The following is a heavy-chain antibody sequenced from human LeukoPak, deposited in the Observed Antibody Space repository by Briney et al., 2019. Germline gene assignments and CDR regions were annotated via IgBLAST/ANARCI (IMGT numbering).Heavy chain of an antibody. J-gene: IGHJ4*02. CDR2: ISYDGSNK. D-gene: IGHD6-19*01. CDR1: GFTFSSYA. CDR3: ARDLAVARTVFDY. Sequence: GGSLRLSCAASGFTFSSYAMHWVRQAPGKGLEWVAVISYDGSNKYYADSVKGRFTISRDNSKNTLYLQMNSLRAEDTAVYYCARDLAVARTVFDYWGQGTLVTVSS. V-gene: IGHV3-30-3*01.